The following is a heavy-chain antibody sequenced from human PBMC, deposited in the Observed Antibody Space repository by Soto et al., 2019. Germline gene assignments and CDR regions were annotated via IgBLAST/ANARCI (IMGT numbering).Heavy chain of an antibody. CDR2: INPKSGGT. CDR3: ARGDSTDCSNGVCSFFYNHDMDV. CDR1: GYSFTDYH. Sequence: ASVKVACKASGYSFTDYHIHWVRQAPGQGLEWLGRINPKSGGTSTAQKFQGWVTMTTDTSISTASMELTRLTSDDTAIYYCARGDSTDCSNGVCSFFYNHDMDVWGQGTTVTVSS. J-gene: IGHJ6*02. D-gene: IGHD2-8*01. V-gene: IGHV1-2*04.